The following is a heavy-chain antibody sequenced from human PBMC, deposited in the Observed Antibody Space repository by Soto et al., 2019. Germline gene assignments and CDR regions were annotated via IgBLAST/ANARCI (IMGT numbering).Heavy chain of an antibody. D-gene: IGHD2-2*01. CDR2: IWYDGSNK. CDR1: GFTFSSYG. J-gene: IGHJ5*02. V-gene: IGHV3-33*01. CDR3: ARERYCSSTSCPGRNWFDP. Sequence: QVQLVESGGGVVQPGRSLRLSCAASGFTFSSYGMHWVRQAPGKGLEWVAVIWYDGSNKYYADSVKGRFTISRDNSKNTVYLQMNSLRAEDTAVYYCARERYCSSTSCPGRNWFDPWGQGTLVTVSS.